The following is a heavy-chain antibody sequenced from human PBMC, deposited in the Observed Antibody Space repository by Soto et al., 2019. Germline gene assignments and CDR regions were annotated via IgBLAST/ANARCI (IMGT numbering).Heavy chain of an antibody. CDR2: IYWDDDK. J-gene: IGHJ4*02. Sequence: QITLKESGPTLVKPTQTLTLTCTFSGFSLSTSGVGVGWIRQPPGKALEWLALIYWDDDKRYSPSLKSRLTITXXTXKXXVVLTMTNMDPVDTATYYCAQSGPDYYGSGSPFDYWGQGTLVTVSS. CDR1: GFSLSTSGVG. D-gene: IGHD3-10*01. CDR3: AQSGPDYYGSGSPFDY. V-gene: IGHV2-5*02.